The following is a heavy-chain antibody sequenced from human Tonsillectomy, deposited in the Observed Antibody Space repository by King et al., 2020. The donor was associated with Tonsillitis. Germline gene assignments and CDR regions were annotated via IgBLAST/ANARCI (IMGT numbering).Heavy chain of an antibody. CDR3: ARDDYCDSSGYLDY. CDR1: GFTFSNYA. Sequence: VQLVESGGGVVQPGGSLRLSCAASGFTFSNYAMHWVRQAPGRGLEWMAVISYDGSNKYYADSVKGRFTISRDNSKNTLYLQMNGVRAEDTAVYYCARDDYCDSSGYLDYGGQGTLVTVSS. CDR2: ISYDGSNK. V-gene: IGHV3-30*01. D-gene: IGHD3-22*01. J-gene: IGHJ4*02.